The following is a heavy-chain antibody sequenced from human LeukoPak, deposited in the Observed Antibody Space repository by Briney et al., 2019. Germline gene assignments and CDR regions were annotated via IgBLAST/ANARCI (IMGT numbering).Heavy chain of an antibody. D-gene: IGHD3-22*01. CDR1: GFTFSNYW. CDR2: ISGSGGST. CDR3: ARDAYYYDSSGYYKSNDY. Sequence: GGSLRLSCAASGFTFSNYWMSWVRQAPGKGLEWVSAISGSGGSTYYADSVKGRFTISRDNSKNTLYLQMNSLRAEDTAVYYCARDAYYYDSSGYYKSNDYWGQGTLVTVSS. J-gene: IGHJ4*02. V-gene: IGHV3-23*01.